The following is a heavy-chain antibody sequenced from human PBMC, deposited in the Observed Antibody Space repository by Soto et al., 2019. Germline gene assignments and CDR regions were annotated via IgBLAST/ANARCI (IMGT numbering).Heavy chain of an antibody. D-gene: IGHD2-2*01. V-gene: IGHV3-21*01. CDR3: ARGSIVVVPAANNWFDP. CDR2: ISSSSSYI. J-gene: IGHJ5*02. Sequence: GSLRLSCSASRFTFSSYSMNWVRQSPGNGLEWVSSISSSSSYIYYANSVKGRFTISRDNAKNSLYLQMNSLRAEDTAVYYFARGSIVVVPAANNWFDPWGQGTLVTVSS. CDR1: RFTFSSYS.